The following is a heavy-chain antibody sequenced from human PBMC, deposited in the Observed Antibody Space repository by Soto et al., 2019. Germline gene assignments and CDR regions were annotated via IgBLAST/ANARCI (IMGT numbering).Heavy chain of an antibody. CDR2: ISAYNGNT. J-gene: IGHJ6*02. CDR3: ARQNYYYGMDV. Sequence: ASVKVSCKASGYTFTSYFITWVRQAPGQGLEWMGWISAYNGNTNYARMLQSRVTMTTDTSTATAYMELRSLRSDDTAVYYCARQNYYYGMDVWGQGTTVTVSS. CDR1: GYTFTSYF. V-gene: IGHV1-18*01.